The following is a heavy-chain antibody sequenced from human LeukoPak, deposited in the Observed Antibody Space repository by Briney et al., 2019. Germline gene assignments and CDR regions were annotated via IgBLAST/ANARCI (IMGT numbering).Heavy chain of an antibody. Sequence: LGGSLEISCQGSGSSFTSYWIGWVRQLPGKGLERMGIIYPGDSDTRYSPSFQGQVTISADKSISTAYLQWSSLKASDTAMYYCATPLYSGSYYPFDYWGQGTLVTVSS. CDR1: GSSFTSYW. J-gene: IGHJ4*02. D-gene: IGHD1-26*01. CDR2: IYPGDSDT. CDR3: ATPLYSGSYYPFDY. V-gene: IGHV5-51*01.